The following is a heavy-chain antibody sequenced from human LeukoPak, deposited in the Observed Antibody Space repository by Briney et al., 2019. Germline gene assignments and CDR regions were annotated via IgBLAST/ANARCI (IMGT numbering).Heavy chain of an antibody. CDR3: ARSSRHMDV. Sequence: SETLSLTCAVYGGSFSGYYWSWIRQPPGKGLEWLGEINHSGSTNYNPSLKSRVTISVDTSKNQFSLKLSSVTAADTAVYYCARSSRHMDVWGKGTTVTVSS. D-gene: IGHD6-6*01. V-gene: IGHV4-34*01. J-gene: IGHJ6*03. CDR1: GGSFSGYY. CDR2: INHSGST.